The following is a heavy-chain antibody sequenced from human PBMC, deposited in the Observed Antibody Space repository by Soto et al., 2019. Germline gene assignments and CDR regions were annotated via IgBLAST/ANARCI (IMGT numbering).Heavy chain of an antibody. V-gene: IGHV1-18*04. CDR1: GYTFTSYG. D-gene: IGHD2-15*01. CDR2: ISAYNGNT. J-gene: IGHJ4*02. Sequence: ASVKVSCKASGYTFTSYGISWVRQAPGQGLEWMGWISAYNGNTNYAQKLQGRVTMTTDTSTSTAYMKLSFVTAADTAMYYCARTKCSGGSCYSWSLDYWGQGTPVTVSS. CDR3: ARTKCSGGSCYSWSLDY.